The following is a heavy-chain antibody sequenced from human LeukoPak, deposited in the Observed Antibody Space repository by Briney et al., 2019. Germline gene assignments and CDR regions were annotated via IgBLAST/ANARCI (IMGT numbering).Heavy chain of an antibody. Sequence: PGGSLRLSCTASGFTFRNYWMSGVRQARGKGLEWVANIKQDGSDKYYVDSVKGRFTISRDNAMSSLYLQMNSLRAEDTAVYYCARDLSSYHDGDYDPGAFDIWGQGTMVTVSS. CDR3: ARDLSSYHDGDYDPGAFDI. J-gene: IGHJ3*02. V-gene: IGHV3-7*04. CDR1: GFTFRNYW. D-gene: IGHD4-17*01. CDR2: IKQDGSDK.